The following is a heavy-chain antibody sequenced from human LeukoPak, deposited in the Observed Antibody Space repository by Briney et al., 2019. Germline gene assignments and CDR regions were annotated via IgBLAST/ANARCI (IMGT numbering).Heavy chain of an antibody. D-gene: IGHD6-6*01. Sequence: GGSLRLSCAASGFTFSSYGMHWVRQAPGKGLEWVAVISYDGSNKYYADSVKGRFTISRDNSKNTLYLQMNSLRAEDTAVYYCAKEIGSSSSTYYGMDVWGQGTTVTVSS. J-gene: IGHJ6*02. CDR2: ISYDGSNK. CDR3: AKEIGSSSSTYYGMDV. V-gene: IGHV3-30*18. CDR1: GFTFSSYG.